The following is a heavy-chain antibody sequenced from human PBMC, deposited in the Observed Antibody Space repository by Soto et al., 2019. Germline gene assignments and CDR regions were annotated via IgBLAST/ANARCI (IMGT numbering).Heavy chain of an antibody. V-gene: IGHV1-69*13. CDR3: ARGELRDSYNWFDP. CDR1: VGTFSSYA. D-gene: IGHD1-26*01. J-gene: IGHJ5*02. Sequence: SVKVSCKASVGTFSSYAISWVRQAPGQGLEWMGGIIPIFGTANYAQKFQGRVTITADESTSTAYMELSSLRSEDTAVYYCARGELRDSYNWFDPWGQGTLVTVS. CDR2: IIPIFGTA.